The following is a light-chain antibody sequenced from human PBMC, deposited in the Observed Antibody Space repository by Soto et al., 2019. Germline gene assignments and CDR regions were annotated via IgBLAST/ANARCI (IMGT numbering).Light chain of an antibody. CDR1: QRVNSSY. Sequence: EIVLTQSPDTLYLSPGEGATLSCRASQRVNSSYLAWYQQKHDQAPRLLISGASDRAAGVPARVSGSGSGTDFTLTISRLEPEDFVVYYCQQYVNSPVTFGQGTRLQIK. CDR2: GAS. CDR3: QQYVNSPVT. J-gene: IGKJ2*01. V-gene: IGKV3-20*01.